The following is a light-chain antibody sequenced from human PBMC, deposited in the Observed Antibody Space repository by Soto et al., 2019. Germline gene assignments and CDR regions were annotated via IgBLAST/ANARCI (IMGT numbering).Light chain of an antibody. CDR3: QQYGSTPLT. CDR2: GAS. CDR1: QSVNNNY. V-gene: IGKV3-20*01. J-gene: IGKJ4*01. Sequence: EIVLTQSPGTLSLSPGERATLSCWASQSVNNNYLAWYQQKPGQAPRLYIYGASTRATGIPDRFRGSGSGTDFPLTISRLEAEDSAVYYSQQYGSTPLTIGGATKVEIK.